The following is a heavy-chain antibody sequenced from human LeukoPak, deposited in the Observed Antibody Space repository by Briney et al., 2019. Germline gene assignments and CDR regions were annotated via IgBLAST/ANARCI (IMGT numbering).Heavy chain of an antibody. CDR2: IYSGGST. CDR3: AGAESSGYYRDAFDI. Sequence: GGSLRLSCAVSGFTVSSNYMSWVRQAPGKGLEWVSVIYSGGSTYYADSVKGRFTISRDNSKNTLYLQMNSLRAEDTAVYYCAGAESSGYYRDAFDIWGQGTMVTVSS. CDR1: GFTVSSNY. J-gene: IGHJ3*02. D-gene: IGHD3-22*01. V-gene: IGHV3-53*01.